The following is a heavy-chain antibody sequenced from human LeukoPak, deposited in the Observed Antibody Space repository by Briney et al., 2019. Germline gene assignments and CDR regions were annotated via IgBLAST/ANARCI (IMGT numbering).Heavy chain of an antibody. CDR1: GYTFTSYW. Sequence: GESLKISCKGSGYTFTSYWIGWVLRMPGKGLEWMVIIYPGDSDTRYSPSFQGQVTISADKSISTAYLQWSSLKASDTAMYYCARLRLRGAGHPTGAFDIWGQGTMVTVSS. J-gene: IGHJ3*02. D-gene: IGHD4-17*01. CDR2: IYPGDSDT. CDR3: ARLRLRGAGHPTGAFDI. V-gene: IGHV5-51*01.